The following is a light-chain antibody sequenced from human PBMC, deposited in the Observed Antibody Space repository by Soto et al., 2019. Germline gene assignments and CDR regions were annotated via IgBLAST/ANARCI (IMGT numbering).Light chain of an antibody. CDR1: ESLSSNY. CDR2: GAS. V-gene: IGKV3D-20*02. J-gene: IGKJ5*01. Sequence: EIVLTQSPGTLSLSPGERATLSCRASESLSSNYLAGHQQKPGQAPRLLIYGASSRATGIPDRFTGSGSGTDFTLTISSLEPEDFAVYYCQQRSNWITFGQGTRLEIK. CDR3: QQRSNWIT.